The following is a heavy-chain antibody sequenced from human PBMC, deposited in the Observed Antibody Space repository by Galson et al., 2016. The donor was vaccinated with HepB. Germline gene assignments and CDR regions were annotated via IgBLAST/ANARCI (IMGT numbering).Heavy chain of an antibody. CDR1: GFTFYNYG. Sequence: SLRLSCAASGFTFYNYGMTWVRQAPGKGLEVVASISRGGDSRDYADSVKGRFTISRDNSMDTLSLQMNSLRAEDTAVYYCVQGSTAPAVWGKGTTVTVPS. CDR2: ISRGGDSR. CDR3: VQGSTAPAV. V-gene: IGHV3-23*01. J-gene: IGHJ6*04. D-gene: IGHD1-26*01.